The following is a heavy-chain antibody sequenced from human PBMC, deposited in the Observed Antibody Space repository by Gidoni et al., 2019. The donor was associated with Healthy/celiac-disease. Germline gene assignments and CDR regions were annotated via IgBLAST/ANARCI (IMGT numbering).Heavy chain of an antibody. CDR2: MNPNSGNT. D-gene: IGHD5-12*01. J-gene: IGHJ6*02. Sequence: QVQLVQSGAEVKNPGASVKVSCQASGYPFTSYDINWLRQATGQGLEWMGWMNPNSGNTGYAQKFQGRVTMTRNTSISTAYMELSSLRSEDTAVYYCATRGGYYYYYGMDVWGQGTTVTVSS. CDR1: GYPFTSYD. CDR3: ATRGGYYYYYGMDV. V-gene: IGHV1-8*01.